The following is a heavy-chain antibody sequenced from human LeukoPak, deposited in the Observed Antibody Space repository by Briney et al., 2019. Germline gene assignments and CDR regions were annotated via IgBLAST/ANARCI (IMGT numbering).Heavy chain of an antibody. CDR2: INPNSGGT. Sequence: ASVKVSCKASGYTFTGYYMHWVRQAPGQGLEWMGWINPNSGGTNYAQKFQGRVTMTRNTSISIAYMELSSLRSEDTAVYYCARVLTMVRGVRHNWFDPWGQGTLVTVSS. D-gene: IGHD3-10*01. V-gene: IGHV1-2*02. J-gene: IGHJ5*02. CDR1: GYTFTGYY. CDR3: ARVLTMVRGVRHNWFDP.